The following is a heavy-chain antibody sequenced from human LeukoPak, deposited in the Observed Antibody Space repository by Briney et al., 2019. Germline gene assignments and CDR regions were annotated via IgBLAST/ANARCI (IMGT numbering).Heavy chain of an antibody. CDR1: GFTFSSNY. V-gene: IGHV3-53*01. J-gene: IGHJ4*02. D-gene: IGHD1-26*01. Sequence: GGSLRLSCAASGFTFSSNYMSWVRQAPGKGLEWVSVIYSGGSTYYADSVKGRFTISRDNSKNTLYLQMNSLRAEDTAVYYCALVGATRGFDYWGQGTLVTVSS. CDR3: ALVGATRGFDY. CDR2: IYSGGST.